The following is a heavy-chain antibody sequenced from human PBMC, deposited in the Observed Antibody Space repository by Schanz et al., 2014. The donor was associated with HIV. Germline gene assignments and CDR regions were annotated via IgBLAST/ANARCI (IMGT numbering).Heavy chain of an antibody. V-gene: IGHV3-11*04. D-gene: IGHD1-26*01. CDR2: ISFDGNII. J-gene: IGHJ4*02. CDR1: GFTFSDYY. CDR3: ARDPSGNYYRYHFDY. Sequence: VQLLESGGGLAQPGGSLRLSCAASGFTFSDYYMSWIRQTPGKGLEWISHISFDGNIIYYADSVQGRFTISRDNAKNSLFLQMASLRDEDTAVYYCARDPSGNYYRYHFDYWGQGSLVTVSS.